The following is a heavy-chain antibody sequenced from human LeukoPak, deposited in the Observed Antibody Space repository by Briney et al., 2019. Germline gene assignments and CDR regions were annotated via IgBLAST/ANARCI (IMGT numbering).Heavy chain of an antibody. CDR2: INHSGST. Sequence: SETLSLTCAVYGGSFSGYYWGWIRQPPGKGLEWIGEINHSGSTNYNPSLKSRVTISVDTSKNQFSLKLSSVTAADTAVYYCAISLGKGYDYWGQGTLVTVSS. J-gene: IGHJ4*02. CDR1: GGSFSGYY. CDR3: AISLGKGYDY. V-gene: IGHV4-34*01. D-gene: IGHD5-18*01.